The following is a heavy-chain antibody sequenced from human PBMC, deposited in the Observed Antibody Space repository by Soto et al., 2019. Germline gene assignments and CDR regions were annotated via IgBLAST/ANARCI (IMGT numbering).Heavy chain of an antibody. J-gene: IGHJ6*02. V-gene: IGHV3-33*08. Sequence: GGSLRLSCAASGFTFSSYAMSWVRQAPGKGLEWVAVIWYDGSNKYYADSVKGRFTISRDNSKNTLYLQMNSLRAEDTAVYYCAREGGSWGYYYYGMDVWGQGTTVTVSS. CDR2: IWYDGSNK. CDR3: AREGGSWGYYYYGMDV. CDR1: GFTFSSYA. D-gene: IGHD2-15*01.